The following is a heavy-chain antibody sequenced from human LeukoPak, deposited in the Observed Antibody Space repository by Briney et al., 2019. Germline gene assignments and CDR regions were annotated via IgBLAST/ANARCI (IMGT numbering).Heavy chain of an antibody. V-gene: IGHV3-21*01. J-gene: IGHJ6*04. CDR2: ISSSSSYI. CDR3: AELGITMIGGV. Sequence: GGSLRLSCADSGITFSSYSMNWVRQAPGKGLEWVSTISSSSSYICYADSVKGRFTITRDNAKNSLYLQMNSLRAEDTAVYYCAELGITMIGGVWGKGTTVTISS. CDR1: GITFSSYS. D-gene: IGHD3-10*02.